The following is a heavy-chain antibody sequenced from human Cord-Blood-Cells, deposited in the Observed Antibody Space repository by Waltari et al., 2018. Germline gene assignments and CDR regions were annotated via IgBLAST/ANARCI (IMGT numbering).Heavy chain of an antibody. D-gene: IGHD6-6*01. CDR3: ARVTVMLYSSSSWYFDL. J-gene: IGHJ2*01. CDR2: IIPIFGTA. V-gene: IGHV1-69*01. CDR1: GGTFSSYA. Sequence: QVQLVQSGDEVKKPGSSLKVSCKASGGTFSSYAISWVRQAPGQGLEWMGGIIPIFGTANYAQKFQGRVTITADESTSTAYMELSSLRSEDTAVYYCARVTVMLYSSSSWYFDLWGRGTLVTVSS.